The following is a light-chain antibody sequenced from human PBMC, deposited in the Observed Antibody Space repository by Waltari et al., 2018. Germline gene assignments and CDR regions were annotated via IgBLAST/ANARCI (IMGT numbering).Light chain of an antibody. V-gene: IGKV1-12*01. J-gene: IGKJ4*01. Sequence: DIQMTQSPASVSASVGDSVTITCRASQAISSWLAWYQQKPGKAPKLLIYTASSLQSGVPSRFSGSGSGTAFTLTSTSLQPEDFATYYCQQVDSFPLTFGGGTKVDIK. CDR2: TAS. CDR3: QQVDSFPLT. CDR1: QAISSW.